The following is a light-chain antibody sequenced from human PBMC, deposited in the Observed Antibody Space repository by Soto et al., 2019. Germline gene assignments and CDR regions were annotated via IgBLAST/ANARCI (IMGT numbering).Light chain of an antibody. J-gene: IGKJ1*01. Sequence: DIQMTQSPSSLSASLGDRVTITCRASQSISSYLDWYQQQPGKVPRLLIYDASTLERGVPSRFSGSGSGTEFTLTISPQHDDFATYYCQQYHRYWTFGQGTKVDI. CDR1: QSISSY. CDR3: QQYHRYWT. CDR2: DAS. V-gene: IGKV1-5*01.